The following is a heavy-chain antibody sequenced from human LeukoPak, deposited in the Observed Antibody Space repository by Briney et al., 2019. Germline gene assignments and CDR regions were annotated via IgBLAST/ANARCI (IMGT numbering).Heavy chain of an antibody. CDR1: GGSISSGGYY. V-gene: IGHV4-61*08. D-gene: IGHD3-22*01. CDR2: IYNSGST. J-gene: IGHJ4*02. Sequence: PSETLSLTCTVSGGSISSGGYYWSWIRQHPGKGLEWIGYIYNSGSTNYNPSLKSRVTISVDTSKNQFSLKLSSVTAADTAVYYCARLSPMVILGALDYWGQGTLVTVSS. CDR3: ARLSPMVILGALDY.